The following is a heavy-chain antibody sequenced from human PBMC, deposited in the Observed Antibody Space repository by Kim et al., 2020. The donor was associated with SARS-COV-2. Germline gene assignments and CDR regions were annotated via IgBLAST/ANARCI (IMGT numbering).Heavy chain of an antibody. Sequence: SETLSLTCTVSGGSISSGDYYWSWIRQPPGKGLEWIGYIYYSGSTYYNPSLKSRVTISVETSKNQFSLKLSSVTAADTAVYYCARVRFSITIFGVVTRLFDYWDQGTQVTVSS. CDR1: GGSISSGDYY. J-gene: IGHJ4*02. V-gene: IGHV4-30-4*01. D-gene: IGHD3-3*01. CDR3: ARVRFSITIFGVVTRLFDY. CDR2: IYYSGST.